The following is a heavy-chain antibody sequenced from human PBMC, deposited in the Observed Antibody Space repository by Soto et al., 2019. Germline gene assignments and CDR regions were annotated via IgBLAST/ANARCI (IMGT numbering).Heavy chain of an antibody. V-gene: IGHV3-74*01. CDR2: IAYDGTTT. CDR3: TRGPRPSSAGTGAY. CDR1: GCAFDAYW. J-gene: IGHJ4*02. Sequence: EVHLVESGGGLVQPGGSLSLSCVASGCAFDAYWMHWVRQVPGEGPVWVSRIAYDGTTTTYADSVKGQFTIARDNAKNPLYLQTNSWRAEDAGVYYCTRGPRPSSAGTGAYWGQGALVTVSS. D-gene: IGHD6-13*01.